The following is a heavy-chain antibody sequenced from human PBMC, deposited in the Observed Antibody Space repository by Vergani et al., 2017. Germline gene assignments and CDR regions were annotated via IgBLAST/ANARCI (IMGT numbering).Heavy chain of an antibody. CDR2: ISYDGSNK. CDR1: GFTFSSYG. J-gene: IGHJ5*02. V-gene: IGHV3-30*18. Sequence: QVQLVESGGGVVQPGRSLRLSCAASGFTFSSYGMHWVRQAPGKGLEWGAVISYDGSNKYYADSVKGRFTISRDNSKNTLYLQMNSLRAEDTAVYYCAKDQGWFDPWGQGTLVTVSS. CDR3: AKDQGWFDP.